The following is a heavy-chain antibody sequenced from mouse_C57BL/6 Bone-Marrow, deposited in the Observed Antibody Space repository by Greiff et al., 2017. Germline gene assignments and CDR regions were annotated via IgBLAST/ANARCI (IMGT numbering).Heavy chain of an antibody. J-gene: IGHJ2*01. CDR2: IYPSSGNT. V-gene: IGHV1-81*01. CDR1: GYTFTSYG. Sequence: QVQLQQSGAELARPGASVKLSCTASGYTFTSYGISWVKQRTGQGLEWIGEIYPSSGNTYYNEKFKGKATLTADKSSSTAYMELRSLTSEDSAVYFCASSWDYGSSFDYWGQGTTLTVSS. CDR3: ASSWDYGSSFDY. D-gene: IGHD1-1*01.